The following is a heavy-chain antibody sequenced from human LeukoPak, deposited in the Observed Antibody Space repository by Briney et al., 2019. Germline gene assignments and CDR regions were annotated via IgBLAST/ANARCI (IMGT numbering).Heavy chain of an antibody. CDR2: IIPIFDTA. J-gene: IGHJ4*02. D-gene: IGHD1-14*01. Sequence: GASVKVSCKASGGTLTSYAVSWVRQAPGQGLEWMGAIIPIFDTANYAQKFQARVTITTDESTSTAYMELSSLRSEDTAVYYCAKEVGGTTYYFDSWGQGTLVTVSS. CDR3: AKEVGGTTYYFDS. V-gene: IGHV1-69*05. CDR1: GGTLTSYA.